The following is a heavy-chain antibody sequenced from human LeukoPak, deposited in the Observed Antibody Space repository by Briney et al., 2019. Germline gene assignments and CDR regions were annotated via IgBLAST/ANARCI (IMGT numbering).Heavy chain of an antibody. CDR3: AKDLHVSHYSSSSRGFDY. CDR1: GFTFSNYA. Sequence: GGSLRLSCAASGFTFSNYAMNWVRQAPGKGREWVSVISGSGTSTDYADSVKGRFTISRDTSKNTLYLQMNSLRAEDTALYYCAKDLHVSHYSSSSRGFDYWGQGTLVTVSS. J-gene: IGHJ4*02. D-gene: IGHD6-6*01. CDR2: ISGSGTST. V-gene: IGHV3-23*01.